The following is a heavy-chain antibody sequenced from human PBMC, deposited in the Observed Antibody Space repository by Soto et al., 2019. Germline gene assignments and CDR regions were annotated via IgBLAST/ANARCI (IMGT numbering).Heavy chain of an antibody. CDR3: ARDYYYGSGNYYRADYYHGGMDV. CDR2: IYTGGNT. Sequence: GGSLRLSCAASGFTVTSYYMSWVRQAPGKGLEWVSLIYTGGNTNYADSVKGRFTISRDNSKNTLYLQMNSLRAEDTAVYYCARDYYYGSGNYYRADYYHGGMDVWGQGTTVTVSS. V-gene: IGHV3-53*01. CDR1: GFTVTSYY. J-gene: IGHJ6*02. D-gene: IGHD3-10*01.